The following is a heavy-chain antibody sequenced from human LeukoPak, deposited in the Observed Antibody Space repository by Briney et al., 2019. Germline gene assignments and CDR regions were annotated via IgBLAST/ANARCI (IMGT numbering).Heavy chain of an antibody. V-gene: IGHV1-46*01. CDR2: INPSGGST. D-gene: IGHD3-10*01. CDR1: GYTFTTYY. Sequence: ASVKVSCKASGYTFTTYYIHWVRQAPGQGLEWMGIINPSGGSTSYAQKFQGRVTMTRDTSTSTVYMELSSLRSGDTAVYYCARAYITMVRGVLGPWGQGTLVTVSS. J-gene: IGHJ5*02. CDR3: ARAYITMVRGVLGP.